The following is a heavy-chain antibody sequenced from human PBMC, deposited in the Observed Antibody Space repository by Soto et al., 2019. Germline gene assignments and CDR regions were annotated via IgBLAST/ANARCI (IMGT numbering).Heavy chain of an antibody. Sequence: GGSLRLSCAASGFTFRSYAMSWVRQAPGKGLEWVSAISGSGGSTYYADSVKGRFTISRDNSKNTLYLQMNSLRAEDTAVCYWAIPVWFGYYYGRGVWAQGTRVTVS. CDR2: ISGSGGST. V-gene: IGHV3-23*01. CDR1: GFTFRSYA. CDR3: AIPVWFGYYYGRGV. D-gene: IGHD3-10*01. J-gene: IGHJ6*02.